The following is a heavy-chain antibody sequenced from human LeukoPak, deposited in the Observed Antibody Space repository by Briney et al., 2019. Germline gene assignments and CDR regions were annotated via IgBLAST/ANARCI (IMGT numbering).Heavy chain of an antibody. CDR2: IIPIFGTA. D-gene: IGHD5-24*01. CDR1: GGTFSSYA. CDR3: ARGARRDGYNYLPDYYYYYYMDV. J-gene: IGHJ6*03. Sequence: SVKVSCKASGGTFSSYAISWVRQAPGQGLEWMGGIIPIFGTANYAQKFQGRVTITADKSTSTAYMELSSLRSEDTAVYYCARGARRDGYNYLPDYYYYYYMDVWGKGTTVTVSS. V-gene: IGHV1-69*06.